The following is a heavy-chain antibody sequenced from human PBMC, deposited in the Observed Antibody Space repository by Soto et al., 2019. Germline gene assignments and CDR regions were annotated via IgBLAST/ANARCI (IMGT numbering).Heavy chain of an antibody. J-gene: IGHJ3*02. CDR1: GFTFTSSA. V-gene: IGHV1-58*01. CDR3: AADGSDYYDSSGYYGYAFDI. D-gene: IGHD3-22*01. Sequence: QMQLVQSGPEVKKPGTSVKVSCKASGFTFTSSAVQWVRQARGQRLEWIGWIVVGSGNTNYAQKFQERVTITRDMSTSTAYMELSSLRSEDTAVYYCAADGSDYYDSSGYYGYAFDIWGQGTMVTVSS. CDR2: IVVGSGNT.